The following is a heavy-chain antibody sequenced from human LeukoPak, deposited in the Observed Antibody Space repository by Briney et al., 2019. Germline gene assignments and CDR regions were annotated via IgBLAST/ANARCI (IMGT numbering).Heavy chain of an antibody. CDR2: ISGSGGDT. CDR3: AKKGATTGDFDY. CDR1: VFTFSNFL. J-gene: IGHJ4*02. V-gene: IGHV3-23*01. Sequence: GGCLRLSCAASVFTFSNFLMTWVRQAPGKGPEWVSAISGSGGDTYYADSVKGRFTISRDNSKNTLYLQMNSLRAEDTAVYYCAKKGATTGDFDYWGQGTLVTVSS. D-gene: IGHD1-26*01.